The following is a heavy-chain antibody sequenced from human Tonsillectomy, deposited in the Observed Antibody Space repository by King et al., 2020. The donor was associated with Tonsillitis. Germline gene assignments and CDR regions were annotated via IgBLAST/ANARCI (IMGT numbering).Heavy chain of an antibody. CDR1: GFTFTSYA. CDR2: ISGSGGST. D-gene: IGHD3-10*01. CDR3: ATSLAGISGWFDP. Sequence: VQLVESGGGLVQPGGSLRLSCAASGFTFTSYAMSWFRQAPGKGLEWVSGISGSGGSTYYADSVKGRFTISRHNSTNTWYLLLNSLRAEDTAVYYCATSLAGISGWFDPWGQGTLVTVSS. V-gene: IGHV3-23*04. J-gene: IGHJ5*02.